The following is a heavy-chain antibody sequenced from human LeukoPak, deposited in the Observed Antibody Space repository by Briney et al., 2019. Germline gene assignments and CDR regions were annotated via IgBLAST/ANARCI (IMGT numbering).Heavy chain of an antibody. Sequence: GASVKVSCKASGYTFTSYDINWVRQATGQGLEWIGWMNPNSGNTGYAQKFQGRVTITRNTSISTAYMELSSLRSEDTAVYYCARDDYSNYGGHYYYYMDVWGKGTTVTVSS. CDR3: ARDDYSNYGGHYYYYMDV. CDR2: MNPNSGNT. J-gene: IGHJ6*03. D-gene: IGHD4-11*01. CDR1: GYTFTSYD. V-gene: IGHV1-8*03.